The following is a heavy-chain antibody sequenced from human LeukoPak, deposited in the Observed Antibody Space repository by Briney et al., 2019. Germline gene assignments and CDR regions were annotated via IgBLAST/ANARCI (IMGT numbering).Heavy chain of an antibody. CDR2: ISSGSRSA. CDR3: ARDLGSEVFWSGRAGWFDP. D-gene: IGHD3-3*01. Sequence: GGSLRLSCAVSGFTFSDYYMSWLRQAPGKGLEWVSYISSGSRSANYAVSVKGRFTISRDNAKSSLSLRMHSLSAEDTVVYYCARDLGSEVFWSGRAGWFDPWGQGTLVTVSS. V-gene: IGHV3-11*06. J-gene: IGHJ5*02. CDR1: GFTFSDYY.